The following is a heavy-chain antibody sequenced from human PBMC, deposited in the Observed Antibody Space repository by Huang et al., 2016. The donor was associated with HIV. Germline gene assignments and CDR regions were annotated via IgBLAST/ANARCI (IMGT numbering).Heavy chain of an antibody. CDR3: AHRRVVQYHPTDYRRPVEAFDV. Sequence: QITLKESGPSLMKPTQTLTLTCPFSGFSLSTSGVAVGWIRQPPGKALEWLGYSYWDEDRRYSPTLKSRLAITKDTSNNQVVHTLTNVDLVDTGTYYCAHRRVVQYHPTDYRRPVEAFDVWGQGTMVSVSS. J-gene: IGHJ3*01. CDR1: GFSLSTSGVA. D-gene: IGHD2-2*01. CDR2: SYWDEDR. V-gene: IGHV2-5*02.